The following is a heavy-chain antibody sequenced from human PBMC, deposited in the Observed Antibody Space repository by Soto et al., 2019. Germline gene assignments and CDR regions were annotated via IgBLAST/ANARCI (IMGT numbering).Heavy chain of an antibody. J-gene: IGHJ4*02. CDR3: VKDRGHIVVVSAATVEQ. CDR2: ISYNGNNK. V-gene: IGHV3-30*18. CDR1: GFTFGTSG. D-gene: IGHD2-21*01. Sequence: QVQLVESGGGVGLPGRSLRLSCVASGFTFGTSGMHWVRQAPGKGLEWVAVISYNGNNKFYADSVKGRFSISRDNSEKTLYLAMNSLSAEDKAVYYCVKDRGHIVVVSAATVEQWGQGTLVTVSS.